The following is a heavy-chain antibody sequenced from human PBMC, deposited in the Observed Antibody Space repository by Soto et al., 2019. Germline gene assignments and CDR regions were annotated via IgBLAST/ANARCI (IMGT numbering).Heavy chain of an antibody. J-gene: IGHJ5*02. CDR2: ISSSSSTI. CDR1: GFTFSTYS. V-gene: IGHV3-48*02. Sequence: GGSLRLSCAASGFTFSTYSMNWVRQAPGEGLEWVSYISSSSSTIYYADSVKGRFTISRDNAKNSLYLQMNSLRDEDTAVYYCIGDGGATDWFDPWGQGTLVTVSS. D-gene: IGHD1-26*01. CDR3: IGDGGATDWFDP.